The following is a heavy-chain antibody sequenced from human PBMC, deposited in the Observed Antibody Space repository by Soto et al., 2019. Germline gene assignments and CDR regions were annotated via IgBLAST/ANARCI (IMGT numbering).Heavy chain of an antibody. Sequence: QVHLVESGGGVVQPGRSLRLSCSTSGFTFSNFGMHWVRQAPGKGLEWVAAIWYDGSKKYYADSVKGRVSISRDPSKKTVHLQMNSLRVEDTALYYCARDYCSTSSCYDYWGQGTLVIVSS. CDR1: GFTFSNFG. CDR2: IWYDGSKK. D-gene: IGHD2-2*01. CDR3: ARDYCSTSSCYDY. J-gene: IGHJ4*02. V-gene: IGHV3-33*01.